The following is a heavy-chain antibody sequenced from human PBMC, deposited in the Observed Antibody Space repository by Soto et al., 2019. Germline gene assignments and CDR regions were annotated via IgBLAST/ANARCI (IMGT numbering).Heavy chain of an antibody. V-gene: IGHV3-23*01. J-gene: IGHJ3*02. CDR2: ISGSGGST. Sequence: EVQLLESGGGLVQPGGSLRLSCAASGFTFSSYAMSWVRQAPGKGLEWVSAISGSGGSTYYADSVKGRFTISRDNSKNTLYLQMNSVRAEDTAVYYCAQDIYGSGSPDALDIWGQGTMVTVSS. CDR1: GFTFSSYA. D-gene: IGHD3-10*01. CDR3: AQDIYGSGSPDALDI.